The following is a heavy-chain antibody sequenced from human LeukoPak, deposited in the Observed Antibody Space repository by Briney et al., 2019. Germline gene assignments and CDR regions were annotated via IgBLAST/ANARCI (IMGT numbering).Heavy chain of an antibody. CDR1: GYTFTDYY. CDR3: ARDFDY. V-gene: IGHV1-2*02. J-gene: IGHJ4*02. Sequence: GASVKVSCKASGYTFTDYYMHWVRQAPGQGLEWMGWINPNSGGTNYARKFQGRVTMTRDTSISTAYMELSRLRSDDTAVYYCARDFDYWGQGTLVTVSS. CDR2: INPNSGGT.